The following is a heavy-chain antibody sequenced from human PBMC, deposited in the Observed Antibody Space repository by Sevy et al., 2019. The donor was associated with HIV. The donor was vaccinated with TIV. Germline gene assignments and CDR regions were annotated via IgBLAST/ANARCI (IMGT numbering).Heavy chain of an antibody. CDR1: GFTFDDYA. CDR2: VSWNSGSI. J-gene: IGHJ4*02. Sequence: GGSLRLSCAASGFTFDDYAMHWVRQAPGKGLEWVSGVSWNSGSIGYADSVKGGFTTYRDNAKNSLYLQMNGLRAEDSALYYCAKDDARLGFWWKFDYWGQGTLVTVSS. D-gene: IGHD3-3*01. CDR3: AKDDARLGFWWKFDY. V-gene: IGHV3-9*01.